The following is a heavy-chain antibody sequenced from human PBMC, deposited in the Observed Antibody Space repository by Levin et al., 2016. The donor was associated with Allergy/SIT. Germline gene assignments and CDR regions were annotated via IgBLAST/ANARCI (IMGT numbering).Heavy chain of an antibody. CDR3: ARTLIGPAESGVYNNYFDY. V-gene: IGHV4-59*01. J-gene: IGHJ4*02. CDR2: IFYRRST. D-gene: IGHD1-1*01. Sequence: WIRQPPGKGLEWIGYIFYRRSTNYNPSLKSRVTISVDTSNNQFSLHLSSVTAADTAVYYCARTLIGPAESGVYNNYFDYWGQGTLVTVSS.